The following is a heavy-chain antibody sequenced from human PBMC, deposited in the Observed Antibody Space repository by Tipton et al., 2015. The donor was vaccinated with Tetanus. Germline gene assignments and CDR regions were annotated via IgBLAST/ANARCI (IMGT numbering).Heavy chain of an antibody. CDR3: ARTLRSYYYYYGMDV. CDR1: GYTFTSYG. D-gene: IGHD2-15*01. CDR2: ISAYNGNT. J-gene: IGHJ6*02. Sequence: QVQLVQSGAEVKKPGASVKVSCKASGYTFTSYGISWVRQAPGQGLEWMGWISAYNGNTNYAQKLQGRVTMATDTSTSTAYMELRSLRSDDTAVYYCARTLRSYYYYYGMDVWGQGTTVTVSS. V-gene: IGHV1-18*01.